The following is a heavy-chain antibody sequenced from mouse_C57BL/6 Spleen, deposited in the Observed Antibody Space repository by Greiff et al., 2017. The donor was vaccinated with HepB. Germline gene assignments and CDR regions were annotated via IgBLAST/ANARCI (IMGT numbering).Heavy chain of an antibody. V-gene: IGHV1-82*01. CDR3: ARVELSFDY. J-gene: IGHJ2*01. CDR2: IYPGDGDT. CDR1: GYAFSSSW. Sequence: VQLQQSGPELVKPGASVKISCKASGYAFSSSWMNWVKQRPGKGLEWIGRIYPGDGDTNYNGKFKGKATLTADKSSSTAYMQLSSLTSEDSAVYFCARVELSFDYWGQGTTLTVSS. D-gene: IGHD4-1*01.